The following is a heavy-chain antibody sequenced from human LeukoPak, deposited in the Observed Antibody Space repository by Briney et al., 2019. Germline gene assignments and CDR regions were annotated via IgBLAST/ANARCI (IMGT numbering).Heavy chain of an antibody. CDR1: GGSISSGGYY. Sequence: SETPSLTCTVSGGSISSGGYYWSWIRQHPGKGLEWIGNIYYSGSTYYNPSLKSRVTISVDTSKNQFSLKLSSVTAADTAVYYCARVENVIYYDSRAGAFDIWGQGTMVTVSS. V-gene: IGHV4-31*03. CDR2: IYYSGST. D-gene: IGHD3-22*01. CDR3: ARVENVIYYDSRAGAFDI. J-gene: IGHJ3*02.